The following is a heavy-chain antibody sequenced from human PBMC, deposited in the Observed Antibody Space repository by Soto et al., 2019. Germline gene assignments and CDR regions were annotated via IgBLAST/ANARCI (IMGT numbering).Heavy chain of an antibody. CDR2: ITTRGART. J-gene: IGHJ4*02. D-gene: IGHD3-9*01. CDR1: GFTFNTYA. V-gene: IGHV3-23*01. Sequence: PWGSLRLSCPASGFTFNTYAMTWVRQTPGKGLEWVSFITTRGARTYYADPVRGRFTSSTDSSRNTLYLQMNSLRPDDTAVYFCARYRSDGSASFDSWGQGTRVTVSS. CDR3: ARYRSDGSASFDS.